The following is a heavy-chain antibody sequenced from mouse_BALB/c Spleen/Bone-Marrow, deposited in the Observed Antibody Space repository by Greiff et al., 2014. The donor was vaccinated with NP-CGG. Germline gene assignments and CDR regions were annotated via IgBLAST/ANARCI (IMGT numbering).Heavy chain of an antibody. D-gene: IGHD2-10*02. Sequence: VQLQQSGAEPVRPGASVNLSCKASGYTFTNYWINWLKQRPGQGLEWIGNIYPSDTYTNYNPKFKDKATLTVDKSSTTAYMQLNSPTSEDSAVYYCTRYLYGNMDYWGQGTSVTVSS. J-gene: IGHJ4*01. CDR3: TRYLYGNMDY. V-gene: IGHV1-69*02. CDR2: IYPSDTYT. CDR1: GYTFTNYW.